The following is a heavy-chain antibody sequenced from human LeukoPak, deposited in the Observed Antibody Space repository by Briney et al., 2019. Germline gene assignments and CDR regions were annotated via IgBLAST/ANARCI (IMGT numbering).Heavy chain of an antibody. J-gene: IGHJ4*02. V-gene: IGHV4-4*07. CDR2: IYTSGST. CDR3: ARIGSGYYEYYFDY. D-gene: IGHD3-3*01. CDR1: GGSISSYY. Sequence: SETLSLTCTVSGGSISSYYWSWIRQPAGKGLEWIGRIYTSGSTNYNPSLKSRVTMSIDTSKNQFSLKLSSVTAADTAVYYCARIGSGYYEYYFDYWGQGTQVTVSS.